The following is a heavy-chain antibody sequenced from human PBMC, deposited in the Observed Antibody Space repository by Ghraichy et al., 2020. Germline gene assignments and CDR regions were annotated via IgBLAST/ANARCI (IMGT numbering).Heavy chain of an antibody. J-gene: IGHJ4*02. CDR1: GFTLSSYA. D-gene: IGHD3-9*01. V-gene: IGHV3-23*01. CDR2: ISGSGGNT. CDR3: AKDRKQKVRRLRFFEQAVSDY. Sequence: GGSLRLSCAASGFTLSSYAMSWVRQAPGKGLEWVSGISGSGGNTYYADSVKGRFTISRDNSMNTLYLQMNSLRGEDTAVYYCAKDRKQKVRRLRFFEQAVSDYWGQGTLVTVSS.